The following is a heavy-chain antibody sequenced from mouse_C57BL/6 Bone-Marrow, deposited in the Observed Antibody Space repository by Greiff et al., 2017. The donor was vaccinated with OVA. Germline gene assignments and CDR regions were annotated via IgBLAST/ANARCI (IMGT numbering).Heavy chain of an antibody. Sequence: VTLQVCGPELVKPGASVKISCKASGYSFTGYYMHWVKQSHGNILDWIGYIYPYNGVSSYNQKFKGKATLTVDKSSSTAYMELRSLTSEDSAVYYGARGGWLLRGWFAYWGQGTLVTVSA. J-gene: IGHJ3*01. V-gene: IGHV1-31*01. CDR1: GYSFTGYY. CDR2: IYPYNGVS. D-gene: IGHD2-3*01. CDR3: ARGGWLLRGWFAY.